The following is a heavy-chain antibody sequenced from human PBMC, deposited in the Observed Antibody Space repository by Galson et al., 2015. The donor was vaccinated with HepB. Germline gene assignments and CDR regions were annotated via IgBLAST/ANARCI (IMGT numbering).Heavy chain of an antibody. V-gene: IGHV3-30-3*01. D-gene: IGHD2-21*02. CDR1: EFTFNSFA. CDR2: ISYDGSNK. Sequence: SLRLSCAASEFTFNSFAMHWVRQAPGKGLESVAVISYDGSNKYYADSVKGRFTISRDNSKNTLYLQMNSLRPEDTAVYYCARDHCGDDCYADWFFDLWGRGTLVTVSS. J-gene: IGHJ2*01. CDR3: ARDHCGDDCYADWFFDL.